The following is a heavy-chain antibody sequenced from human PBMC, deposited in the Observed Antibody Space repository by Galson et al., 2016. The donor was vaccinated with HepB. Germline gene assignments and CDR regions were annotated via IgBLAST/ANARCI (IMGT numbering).Heavy chain of an antibody. J-gene: IGHJ6*02. CDR1: GYTFINYY. V-gene: IGHV1-46*01. D-gene: IGHD6-6*01. CDR2: GNPRTGST. CDR3: ARDQGSNSSKGYGMDV. Sequence: SVKVSCKASGYTFINYYMHWVRQAPGQGLEWMGIGNPRTGSTSYAQKFQDRVTVTRDTSTSTVYMELSSLRSEDTAVYYCARDQGSNSSKGYGMDVWGQGTTVTVSS.